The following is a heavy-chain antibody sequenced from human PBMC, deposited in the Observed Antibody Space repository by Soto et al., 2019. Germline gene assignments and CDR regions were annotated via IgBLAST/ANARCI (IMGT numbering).Heavy chain of an antibody. J-gene: IGHJ5*02. CDR3: ARSIVVVPAAKGWFDP. V-gene: IGHV5-51*01. Sequence: GESLKISCKGSGYSFTSYCIGWVRQMPGKGLEWMGIIYPGDSDTRYSPSFQGQVTISADKSISTAYLQWSSLKASDTAMYYCARSIVVVPAAKGWFDPWGQGTLVTVSS. CDR1: GYSFTSYC. CDR2: IYPGDSDT. D-gene: IGHD2-2*01.